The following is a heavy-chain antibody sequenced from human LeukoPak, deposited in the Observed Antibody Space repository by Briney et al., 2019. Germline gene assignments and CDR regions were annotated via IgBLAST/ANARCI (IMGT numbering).Heavy chain of an antibody. CDR3: ARHRGIAARLDY. J-gene: IGHJ4*02. Sequence: SETLSPTCTVSGGSISSYYWSWIRQPPGKGLEWIGYIYYSGSTNYNPSLKSRVTISVDTSKNQFSLKLSSVTAADTAVYYCARHRGIAARLDYWGQGTLVTVSS. CDR2: IYYSGST. CDR1: GGSISSYY. D-gene: IGHD6-6*01. V-gene: IGHV4-59*08.